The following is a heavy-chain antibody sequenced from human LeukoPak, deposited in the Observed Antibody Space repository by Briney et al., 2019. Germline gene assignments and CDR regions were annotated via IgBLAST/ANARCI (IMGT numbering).Heavy chain of an antibody. J-gene: IGHJ5*02. Sequence: SETLFLTCTVSGGSVSSGSYYWSWIRQPPGKGLEWIGYIYYSGSTNYNPSLKSRVTISVDTSKNQFSLKLSSVTAADTAVYYCARDRRFRFDPWGQGTLVTVSS. V-gene: IGHV4-61*01. CDR2: IYYSGST. CDR1: GGSVSSGSYY. CDR3: ARDRRFRFDP.